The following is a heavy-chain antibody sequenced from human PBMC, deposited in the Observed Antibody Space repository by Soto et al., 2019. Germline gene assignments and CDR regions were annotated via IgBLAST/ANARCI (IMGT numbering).Heavy chain of an antibody. V-gene: IGHV1-3*01. Sequence: ASVEVSCKAPGYTFTSYAMHRVRQEPGQRLEWMGWINAGNGNTKYSQKFQGRVTITRDTSANTAYMDLRSLTSEDTAVYYCARGIWVATTASYYFDSWGQGTQVTV. CDR1: GYTFTSYA. D-gene: IGHD5-12*01. CDR2: INAGNGNT. J-gene: IGHJ4*02. CDR3: ARGIWVATTASYYFDS.